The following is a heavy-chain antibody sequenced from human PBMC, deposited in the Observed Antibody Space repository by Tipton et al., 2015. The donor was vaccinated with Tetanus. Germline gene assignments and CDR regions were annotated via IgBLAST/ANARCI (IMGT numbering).Heavy chain of an antibody. Sequence: TLSLTCTIYGGTFSGYYCSWIRQPPGRGLEWIGEIHPSGSTNYNPSLTSRVTLSQDTSKNQFSLKLSSVTAADTAVYYCARAPNRISRAYDFWGQGTQITVSS. CDR3: ARAPNRISRAYDF. V-gene: IGHV4-34*01. CDR2: IHPSGST. CDR1: GGTFSGYY. D-gene: IGHD1-14*01. J-gene: IGHJ4*02.